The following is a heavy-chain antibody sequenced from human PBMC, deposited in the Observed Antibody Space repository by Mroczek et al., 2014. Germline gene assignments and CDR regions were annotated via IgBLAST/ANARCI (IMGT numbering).Heavy chain of an antibody. V-gene: IGHV4-39*01. CDR3: ASQPYYCGGDCYSVSDYYYYYMDV. Sequence: QVQLQESGPGLVKPSETLSLTCTVSGGSISSSSYYWGWIRQPPGKGLEWIGSIYYSGSTYYNPSLKSRVTISVDTSKNQFSLKLSSVTAADTAVYYCASQPYYCGGDCYSVSDYYYYYMDVWGKGTTVTVSS. CDR2: IYYSGST. CDR1: GGSISSSSYY. D-gene: IGHD2-21*01. J-gene: IGHJ6*03.